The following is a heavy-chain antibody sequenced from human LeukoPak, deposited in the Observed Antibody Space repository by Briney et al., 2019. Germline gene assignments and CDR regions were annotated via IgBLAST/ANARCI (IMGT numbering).Heavy chain of an antibody. D-gene: IGHD3-10*01. CDR3: ARGGLVRGVTPN. J-gene: IGHJ4*02. CDR2: INHSGST. Sequence: PSETLSLTCAVYGGSFSGYYWSWIRQPPGKGLEWIGEINHSGSTNYNPSLKSRVTISVDTSKNQFSLKLSSVTAADTAVYYCARGGLVRGVTPNWGQGTLITVSS. CDR1: GGSFSGYY. V-gene: IGHV4-34*01.